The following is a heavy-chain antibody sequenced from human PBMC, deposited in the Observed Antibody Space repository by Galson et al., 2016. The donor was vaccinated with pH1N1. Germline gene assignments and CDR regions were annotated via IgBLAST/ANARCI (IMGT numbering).Heavy chain of an antibody. CDR3: ARFLYGDYSNWFDP. Sequence: PALVKPTQTLTLTCTFSGFSLSTSGVTVGWIRQPPGKALEWLALIYWNDDKRYSPSLKSRLTIIKDTSKNQVVLTMTNMDPVDTATYYCARFLYGDYSNWFDPWGQGTLVTVSS. CDR2: IYWNDDK. J-gene: IGHJ5*02. CDR1: GFSLSTSGVT. D-gene: IGHD4-17*01. V-gene: IGHV2-5*01.